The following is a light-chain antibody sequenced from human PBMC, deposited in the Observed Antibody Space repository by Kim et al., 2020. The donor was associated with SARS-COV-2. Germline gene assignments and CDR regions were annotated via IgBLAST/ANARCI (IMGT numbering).Light chain of an antibody. J-gene: IGKJ2*01. Sequence: SVSTGERATLSCRASQSVSSNLAWYQQKPGQAPRLLIYGASTRATGIPARFSGSGYGTEFTLTISSLQSEDFAVYYCQQYNNWPYTFGQGTKLEI. CDR1: QSVSSN. CDR3: QQYNNWPYT. V-gene: IGKV3-15*01. CDR2: GAS.